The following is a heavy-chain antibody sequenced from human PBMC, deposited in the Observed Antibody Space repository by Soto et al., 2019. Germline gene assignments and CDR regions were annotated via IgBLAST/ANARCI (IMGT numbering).Heavy chain of an antibody. J-gene: IGHJ5*02. CDR1: GGSFSGYY. V-gene: IGHV4-34*01. CDR2: INHSGSN. CDR3: ARASAEQLNWFDP. D-gene: IGHD6-13*01. Sequence: QVQLQQGGAGLLKPSETLSLTCAVYGGSFSGYYWSWIRQPPGKGLEWIGEINHSGSNNYNPSLTCRVTISVDTSKNQFSRKLSSVTAADTAVYYCARASAEQLNWFDPWGQGTLVTVSS.